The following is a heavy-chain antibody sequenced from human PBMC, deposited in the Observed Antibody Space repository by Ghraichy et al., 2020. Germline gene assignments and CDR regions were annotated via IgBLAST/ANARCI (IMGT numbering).Heavy chain of an antibody. CDR2: IWYDGSNK. CDR1: GFTFSSYG. D-gene: IGHD3-22*01. J-gene: IGHJ4*02. V-gene: IGHV3-33*06. CDR3: AKDYVHSSGYYYESWFDY. Sequence: GESLNISCAASGFTFSSYGMHWVRQAPGKGLEWVAVIWYDGSNKYYADSVKGRFTISRDNSKNTLYLQMNSLRAEDTAVYYCAKDYVHSSGYYYESWFDYWGQGTLVTVSS.